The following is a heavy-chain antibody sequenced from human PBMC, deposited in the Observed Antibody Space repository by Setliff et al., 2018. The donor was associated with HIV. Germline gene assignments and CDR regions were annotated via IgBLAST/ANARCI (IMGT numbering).Heavy chain of an antibody. CDR2: IKQDGSDK. Sequence: GGSLRLSCGASGFTFGNYWMNWVRRPPGKGLEWVANIKQDGSDKYYVDSVKGRFAISRDNSKNTLYLQMNSLRPEDTALYYCAKCGGVTCYSASWYFDYWGQGTLVTVSS. J-gene: IGHJ4*02. D-gene: IGHD2-15*01. CDR3: AKCGGVTCYSASWYFDY. V-gene: IGHV3-7*01. CDR1: GFTFGNYW.